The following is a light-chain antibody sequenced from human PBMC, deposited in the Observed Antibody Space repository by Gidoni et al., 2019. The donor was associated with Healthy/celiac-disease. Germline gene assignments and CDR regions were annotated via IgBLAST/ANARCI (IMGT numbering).Light chain of an antibody. CDR1: SSDVGGYNY. CDR3: SSYTSSSTPVV. V-gene: IGLV2-14*01. Sequence: QSALTQPASVSGSPGQSITISCTGTSSDVGGYNYVSWYQQHPGKAPKLMIYAVSNRPSGVSNLFSGSKSGNTASLTISGLQSEDEADYYCSSYTSSSTPVVFGGGTKLTVL. J-gene: IGLJ2*01. CDR2: AVS.